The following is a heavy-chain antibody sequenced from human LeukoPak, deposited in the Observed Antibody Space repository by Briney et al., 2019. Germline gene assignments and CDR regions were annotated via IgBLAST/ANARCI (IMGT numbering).Heavy chain of an antibody. V-gene: IGHV3-15*01. Sequence: GGSLRLSCAASGLTFSSYSMNWVRQAPGKGLEWVGRIRPRSDGGATDYGGPVKGRFTISRDDSKNMLFLEMNSLETEDTAVYYCTGYFYGSGSYYNVEWFDPWGQGTLVTVSS. CDR3: TGYFYGSGSYYNVEWFDP. J-gene: IGHJ5*02. CDR2: IRPRSDGGAT. CDR1: GLTFSSYS. D-gene: IGHD3-10*01.